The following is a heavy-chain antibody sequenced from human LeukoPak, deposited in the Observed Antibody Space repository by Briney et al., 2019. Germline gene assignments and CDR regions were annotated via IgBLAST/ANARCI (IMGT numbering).Heavy chain of an antibody. V-gene: IGHV3-66*02. CDR1: GFTVSSNY. CDR2: IYSGGST. J-gene: IGHJ4*02. Sequence: PGGSLRLSCAASGFTVSSNYMSWVRQAPGKGLEWVSDIYSGGSTYYADSVKGRFTISRDNSKNTLYLQMNSLRAEDTAVYYCARDLGYYDILTGYWGQGTLVTVSS. CDR3: ARDLGYYDILTGY. D-gene: IGHD3-9*01.